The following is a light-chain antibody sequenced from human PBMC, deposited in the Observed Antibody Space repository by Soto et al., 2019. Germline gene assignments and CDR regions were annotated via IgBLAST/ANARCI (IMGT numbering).Light chain of an antibody. V-gene: IGLV2-14*03. Sequence: QSVLTQPASVSGSPRQSITISCAGTSSDLGAYKYVSWYQQHPDKAPKLILYEVSRRPSGVSNRFSGSKSGNTASLTISGLLAEDEADYSCSSYTNTSTLVFGTGTKVTVL. CDR1: SSDLGAYKY. CDR2: EVS. J-gene: IGLJ1*01. CDR3: SSYTNTSTLV.